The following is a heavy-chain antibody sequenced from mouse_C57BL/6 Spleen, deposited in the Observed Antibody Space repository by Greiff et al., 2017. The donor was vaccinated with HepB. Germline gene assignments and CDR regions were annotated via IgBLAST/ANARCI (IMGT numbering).Heavy chain of an antibody. D-gene: IGHD2-2*01. Sequence: EVQLQQSGPELVKPGASVKISCKASGYTFTDYYMNWVKQSHGQSLEWIGDINPNNGGTSYNQKFKGKATLTVDKSSSTAYMELRSLTSEDSAVYYWARSGYGYDERNYYAMDYWGQGTSVTVSS. CDR2: INPNNGGT. J-gene: IGHJ4*01. CDR3: ARSGYGYDERNYYAMDY. V-gene: IGHV1-26*01. CDR1: GYTFTDYY.